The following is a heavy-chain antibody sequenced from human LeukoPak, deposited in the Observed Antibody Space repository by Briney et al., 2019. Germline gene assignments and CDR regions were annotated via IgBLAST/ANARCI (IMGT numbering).Heavy chain of an antibody. CDR2: INHSGST. CDR1: GGSFSGYY. J-gene: IGHJ4*02. Sequence: SETLSLTCAVYGGSFSGYYWSWIRQPPGKGLEWIEEINHSGSTNYNPSLKSRVTISVDTSKNQFSLKLSSVTAADTAVYYCAVVWSGYTYYFDYWGQGTLVTVSS. CDR3: AVVWSGYTYYFDY. D-gene: IGHD3-3*01. V-gene: IGHV4-34*01.